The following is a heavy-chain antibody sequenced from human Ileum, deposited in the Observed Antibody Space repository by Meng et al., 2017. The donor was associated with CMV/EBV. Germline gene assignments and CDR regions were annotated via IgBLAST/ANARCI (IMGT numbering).Heavy chain of an antibody. V-gene: IGHV4-59*01. CDR2: IYYSGST. CDR1: GGSISSYY. CDR3: ARVGLSSYYYGMDV. J-gene: IGHJ6*02. Sequence: SETLSLTCTVSGGSISSYYWSWIRQPPGKGLEWIGYIYYSGSTNYNPSPKSRVTISVDTSKNQFSLKLRSLTAADTAVYYCARVGLSSYYYGMDVWGQGTTVTVSS. D-gene: IGHD2/OR15-2a*01.